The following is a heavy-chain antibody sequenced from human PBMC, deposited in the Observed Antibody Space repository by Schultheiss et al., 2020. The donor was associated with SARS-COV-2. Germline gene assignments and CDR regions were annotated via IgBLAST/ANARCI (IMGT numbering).Heavy chain of an antibody. Sequence: SETLSLTCTVSGGSISSSSYYWGWIRQPPGKGLEWIGSIYYSGSTNYNPSLKSRVTMSVDTSKNQFSLKLSSVTAADTAVYYCARSIAAAGTKGYFDLWGRGTLVTVSS. J-gene: IGHJ2*01. V-gene: IGHV4-39*07. CDR1: GGSISSSSYY. CDR2: IYYSGST. CDR3: ARSIAAAGTKGYFDL. D-gene: IGHD6-13*01.